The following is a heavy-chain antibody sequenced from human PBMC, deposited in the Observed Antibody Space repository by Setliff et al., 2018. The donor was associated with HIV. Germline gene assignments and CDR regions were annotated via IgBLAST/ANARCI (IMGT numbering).Heavy chain of an antibody. CDR3: ASAVGSSSWLRALDY. V-gene: IGHV4-39*07. CDR2: IYYSGST. Sequence: SETLSLTCTVSGGSISSSSYYWGWIRQPPGKGLEWIGSIYYSGSTHYNPSLKSRVTTSVDTSKNQFSLKLSSVTAADTAVYYCASAVGSSSWLRALDYWGQGTLVTVSS. J-gene: IGHJ4*02. D-gene: IGHD6-13*01. CDR1: GGSISSSSYY.